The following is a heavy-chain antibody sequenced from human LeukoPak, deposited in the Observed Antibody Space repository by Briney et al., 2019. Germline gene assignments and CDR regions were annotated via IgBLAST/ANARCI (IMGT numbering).Heavy chain of an antibody. J-gene: IGHJ6*03. CDR3: ARRGDRLCTGLNCPPHNYFFYMDV. V-gene: IGHV3-48*01. D-gene: IGHD2-8*02. Sequence: GGSLSLSCVGSGFTFNAYGMNWVRQAPGGGLEWLAFQSPTTRATHYADSVKGRFTISRDNAKNSLYLHMNSLTAEDTAVYYCARRGDRLCTGLNCPPHNYFFYMDVWGNGTTVAVSS. CDR2: QSPTTRAT. CDR1: GFTFNAYG.